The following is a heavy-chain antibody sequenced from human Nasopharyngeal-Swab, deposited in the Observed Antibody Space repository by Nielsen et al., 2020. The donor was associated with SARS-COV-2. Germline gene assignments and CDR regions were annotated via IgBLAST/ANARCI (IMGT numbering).Heavy chain of an antibody. V-gene: IGHV1-3*01. D-gene: IGHD3-22*01. CDR2: INAGNGNT. CDR1: GYTFTSYA. J-gene: IGHJ4*02. Sequence: ASVKVSCKASGYTFTSYAMHWVRQAPGQRLEWMGWINAGNGNTKYSQKFQGRVTITRDTSASTAYMELSSLRSEDTAVYYCARSTYYYDSSGYSFDHWGQGTLVTVSS. CDR3: ARSTYYYDSSGYSFDH.